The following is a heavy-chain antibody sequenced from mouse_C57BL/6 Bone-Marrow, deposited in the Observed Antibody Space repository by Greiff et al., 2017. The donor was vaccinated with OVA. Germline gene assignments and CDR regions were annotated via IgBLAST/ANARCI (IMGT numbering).Heavy chain of an antibody. CDR1: GYTFTSYW. CDR3: ARWGEAGN. J-gene: IGHJ2*01. D-gene: IGHD4-1*01. V-gene: IGHV1-64*01. CDR2: IHPNSGST. Sequence: VQLQQPGAELVKPGASVKLSCKASGYTFTSYWMHWVKQRPGQGLEWIGMIHPNSGSTNYNEKFKSKATLTVDKSSSTAYMQLSSLTSKDSAVYYCARWGEAGNWGQGTTLTVSS.